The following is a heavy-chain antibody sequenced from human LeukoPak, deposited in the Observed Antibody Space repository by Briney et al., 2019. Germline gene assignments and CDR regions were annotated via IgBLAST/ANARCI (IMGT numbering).Heavy chain of an antibody. CDR1: GGSFIGYY. D-gene: IGHD3-22*01. Sequence: SETLSLTCAGYGGSFIGYYWSWIRPPPSRGLAWIGEINHSGSTNYNPSLKRRVTISVDTSKNQFSLKLSSVTAADTAVYYCARVRYGIVVWGQGTLVTVSS. V-gene: IGHV4-34*01. J-gene: IGHJ4*02. CDR2: INHSGST. CDR3: ARVRYGIVV.